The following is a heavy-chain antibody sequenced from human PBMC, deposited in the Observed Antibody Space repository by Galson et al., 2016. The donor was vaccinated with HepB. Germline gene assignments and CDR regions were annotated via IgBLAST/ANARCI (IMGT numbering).Heavy chain of an antibody. CDR1: GYSFSAYG. CDR2: ISGSSGNT. CDR3: AKDVLFDFVWDNYRRGYRFGRDI. D-gene: IGHD3-16*02. V-gene: IGHV1-18*01. J-gene: IGHJ6*02. Sequence: SVKVSCKASGYSFSAYGVTWVRQAPGQGLEWVGTISGSSGNTKYAQRFQNRVTLTRDTSTTTANMELRSLQSDDTAVYYCAKDVLFDFVWDNYRRGYRFGRDIWGQGTTVTVSS.